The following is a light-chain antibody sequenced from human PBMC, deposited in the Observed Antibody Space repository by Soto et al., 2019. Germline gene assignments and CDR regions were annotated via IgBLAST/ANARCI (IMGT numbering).Light chain of an antibody. J-gene: IGLJ1*01. CDR3: SSYTSSSTYV. V-gene: IGLV2-14*01. Sequence: QSALTQPASVSGSPGQSSTSSCTGTSSDVGGYNYVSWYQQHPGKAPKLMIYEVSNRPSGVSNRFSGSKSGNTASLTISGLQAEDEADYYCSSYTSSSTYVFGTGTKLTVL. CDR2: EVS. CDR1: SSDVGGYNY.